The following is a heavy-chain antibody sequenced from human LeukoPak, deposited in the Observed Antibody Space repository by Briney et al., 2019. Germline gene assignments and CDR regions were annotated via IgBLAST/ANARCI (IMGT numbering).Heavy chain of an antibody. CDR2: MNTDGSSI. V-gene: IGHV3-74*01. D-gene: IGHD5-12*01. CDR3: ARGGEGYNGPGFN. Sequence: GGSLRLSCAASGFTFSSHWMHSVRQAPGKGLGWVSRMNTDGSSINYADSVKGRFTISRDNAKNTLYLQMNSLRAEDTVVYYCARGGEGYNGPGFNWGQGTLVTVSS. J-gene: IGHJ4*02. CDR1: GFTFSSHW.